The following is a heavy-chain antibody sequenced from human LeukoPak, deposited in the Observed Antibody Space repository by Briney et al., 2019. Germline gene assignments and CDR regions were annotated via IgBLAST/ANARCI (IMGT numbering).Heavy chain of an antibody. CDR1: GFTFSSYW. CDR2: INTDGSST. CDR3: AREGRFWSGPLGFAP. D-gene: IGHD3-3*01. J-gene: IGHJ5*02. V-gene: IGHV3-74*01. Sequence: GGSLRLSCAASGFTFSSYWMHWVRQAPGKGLVWVSRINTDGSSTSYADSVKGRFTISRDNAKNTLYLQMNSLRAEDTAVYYCAREGRFWSGPLGFAPWAREPWSPSPQ.